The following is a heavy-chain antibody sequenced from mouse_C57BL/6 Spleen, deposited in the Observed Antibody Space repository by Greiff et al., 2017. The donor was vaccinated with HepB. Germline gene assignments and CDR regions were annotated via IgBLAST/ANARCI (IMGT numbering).Heavy chain of an antibody. J-gene: IGHJ4*01. CDR3: TRSLGYGQYYYAMDY. V-gene: IGHV1-15*01. CDR1: GYTFTDYD. CDR2: IDPETGGT. D-gene: IGHD2-2*01. Sequence: VQLQQSGAELVRPGASVTLSCKASGYTFTDYDMHWVKQTPVHGLEWIGAIDPETGGTAYNQKFKGKAILTADKSYSTAYMELRSLTSEDSAVYYCTRSLGYGQYYYAMDYWGQGTSVTVSS.